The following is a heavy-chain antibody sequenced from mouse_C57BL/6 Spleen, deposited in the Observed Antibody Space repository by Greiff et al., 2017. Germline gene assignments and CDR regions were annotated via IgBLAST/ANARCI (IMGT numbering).Heavy chain of an antibody. CDR3: ARCLSGSFDY. CDR2: INPNNGST. D-gene: IGHD1-1*01. CDR1: GYTFTDYN. Sequence: VQLKQSGPELVKPGASVKIPCKASGYTFTDYNMDWVKQSHGKSLEWIGDINPNNGSTIYNQKFKGKATLTVDKSSSTAYMELRSLTSEDTAVYYCARCLSGSFDYWGQGTTLTVSS. V-gene: IGHV1-18*01. J-gene: IGHJ2*01.